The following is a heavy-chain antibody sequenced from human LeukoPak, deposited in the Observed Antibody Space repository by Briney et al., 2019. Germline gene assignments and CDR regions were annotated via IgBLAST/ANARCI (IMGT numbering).Heavy chain of an antibody. CDR2: IYDSVST. CDR3: TRHTHGHTARDS. V-gene: IGHV4-59*08. CDR1: GGSIITYY. Sequence: SETLSLTSTDSGGSIITYYWSSIRQPPGEGREWIGYIYDSVSTNYNPSLKSRVTISADTSKNRFSLKRNCVAAAHTAVYYFTRHTHGHTARDSWGQGTLVTVSS. D-gene: IGHD2-21*01. J-gene: IGHJ4*02.